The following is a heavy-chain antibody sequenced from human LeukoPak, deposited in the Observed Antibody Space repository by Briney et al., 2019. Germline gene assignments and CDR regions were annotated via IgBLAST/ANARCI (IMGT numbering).Heavy chain of an antibody. V-gene: IGHV4-59*08. Sequence: PSETLSLTCTVSGGSISSYYWSWIRQPPGKGLEWIGYIYYSGSTNYNPSLKSRVTISVDTSKNQFSLKLSSVTAADTAVYYCASTRYFDWSYAVWGQGTLVTVSS. J-gene: IGHJ4*02. D-gene: IGHD3-9*01. CDR2: IYYSGST. CDR1: GGSISSYY. CDR3: ASTRYFDWSYAV.